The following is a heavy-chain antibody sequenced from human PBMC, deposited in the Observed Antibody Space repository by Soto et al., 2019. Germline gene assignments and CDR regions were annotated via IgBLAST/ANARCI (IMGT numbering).Heavy chain of an antibody. CDR1: GYTFTSYD. J-gene: IGHJ5*02. CDR3: AMLPDYDFWSGYSWFDP. Sequence: ASVKVSCKASGYTFTSYDINWVRQATGQGLEWMGWMNPNSGNTGYAQKFQGRVTMTRNTSISTAYMELSSLRSEDTAVYYCAMLPDYDFWSGYSWFDPWGQGTLVTVSS. CDR2: MNPNSGNT. D-gene: IGHD3-3*01. V-gene: IGHV1-8*01.